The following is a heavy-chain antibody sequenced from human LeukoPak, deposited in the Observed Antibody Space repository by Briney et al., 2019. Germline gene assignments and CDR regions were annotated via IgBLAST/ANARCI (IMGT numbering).Heavy chain of an antibody. V-gene: IGHV1-3*03. CDR2: INAGNGNT. J-gene: IGHJ4*02. CDR3: ARVVRYSSGPLTDLLPYYFDY. D-gene: IGHD6-19*01. CDR1: GYTFTSYA. Sequence: ASVKVSCKASGYTFTSYAMHWVRQAPGQRLEWMGWINAGNGNTKYSQEFQGRVTITRYTSASAVYMELSSLRSDDMAVYYCARVVRYSSGPLTDLLPYYFDYWGQGTLVTVSS.